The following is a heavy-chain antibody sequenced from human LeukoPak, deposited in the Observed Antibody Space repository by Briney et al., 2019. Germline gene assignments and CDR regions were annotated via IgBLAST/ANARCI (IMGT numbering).Heavy chain of an antibody. V-gene: IGHV5-51*01. Sequence: GESLKISCKGSGYSFTNYWIAWVRQMPGKGLEWMGIIYPGDSDTRYSPSFQGQVTISVDKSISTAYLQWSSLTASDTAMYYCAREDYSSSHDYYSYYMDVWGKGTTVTVSS. D-gene: IGHD6-6*01. CDR2: IYPGDSDT. CDR3: AREDYSSSHDYYSYYMDV. CDR1: GYSFTNYW. J-gene: IGHJ6*03.